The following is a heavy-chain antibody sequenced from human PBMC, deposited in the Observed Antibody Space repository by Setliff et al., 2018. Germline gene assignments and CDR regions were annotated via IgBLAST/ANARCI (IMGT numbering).Heavy chain of an antibody. Sequence: SLTCAVYGDSFSDYYWGWIRQAPGKGLEWIGTAHQSGTTFYNPSLKGRVTMSVDTSKSQFSLKLNSVTATDTAVYYCARQPTGTYQWTFDSWGQGTLVTVS. J-gene: IGHJ4*02. D-gene: IGHD1-26*01. CDR1: GDSFSDYY. CDR2: AHQSGTT. CDR3: ARQPTGTYQWTFDS. V-gene: IGHV4-38-2*01.